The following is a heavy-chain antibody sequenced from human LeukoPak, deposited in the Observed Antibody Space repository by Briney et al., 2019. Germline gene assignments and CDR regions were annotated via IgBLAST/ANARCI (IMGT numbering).Heavy chain of an antibody. D-gene: IGHD3-3*01. CDR3: ARGQGDFWSGYYYYYYMDV. V-gene: IGHV3-48*04. Sequence: GGSLRLSCAASGFTFSSYSMNWVRQAPGKGLEGVSYISSSSGTIYNADSVTGRFTISRDNAKNSLYLQMNSLRAEDTALYYCARGQGDFWSGYYYYYYMDVWGKGTTVTVSS. J-gene: IGHJ6*03. CDR1: GFTFSSYS. CDR2: ISSSSGTI.